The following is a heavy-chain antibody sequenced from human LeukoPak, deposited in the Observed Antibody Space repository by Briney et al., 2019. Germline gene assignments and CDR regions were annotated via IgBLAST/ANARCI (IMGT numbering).Heavy chain of an antibody. CDR2: IWYDGSNK. J-gene: IGHJ4*02. CDR1: GFTFSSYG. V-gene: IGHV3-33*01. CDR3: ASTSGWYEPIDY. D-gene: IGHD6-19*01. Sequence: QPGRSLRLSCAASGFTFSSYGMHWVRQAPGKGLEWVAVIWYDGSNKYYADSVKGRFTISRDNSKNTLYLQMNSLRAEDTAVYYCASTSGWYEPIDYWGQGTLVTVSS.